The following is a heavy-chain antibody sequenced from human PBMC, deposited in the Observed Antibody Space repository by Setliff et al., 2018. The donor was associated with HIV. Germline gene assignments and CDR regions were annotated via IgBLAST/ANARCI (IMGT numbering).Heavy chain of an antibody. CDR2: IDDSGSI. D-gene: IGHD3-10*01. CDR3: TRVKSIKTTLVRLWPRFDL. J-gene: IGHJ5*02. CDR1: TESLTRYD. V-gene: IGHV4-34*01. Sequence: SETLSLTCAVYTESLTRYDWAWIRQSPEKGLEWIGEIDDSGSIIYNPSLQSRVTMSVDTSKNQFSLKVRSLTAADTGLYYCTRVKSIKTTLVRLWPRFDLWGQGTQVTVSS.